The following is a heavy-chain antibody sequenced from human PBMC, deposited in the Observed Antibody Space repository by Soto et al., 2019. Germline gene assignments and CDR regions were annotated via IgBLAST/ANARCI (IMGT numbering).Heavy chain of an antibody. D-gene: IGHD2-2*01. J-gene: IGHJ5*02. CDR2: ISLYSDGT. CDR1: GYTFSNYG. Sequence: ASVKVSCKTSGYTFSNYGITWVRQAPGQPLEWLGWISLYSDGTNYAQKFQGRVSMTTDTSTTTAYMGLRSLRSDDTAVYYCARVVPGAEAWFGPWGQGTLVTVSS. V-gene: IGHV1-18*01. CDR3: ARVVPGAEAWFGP.